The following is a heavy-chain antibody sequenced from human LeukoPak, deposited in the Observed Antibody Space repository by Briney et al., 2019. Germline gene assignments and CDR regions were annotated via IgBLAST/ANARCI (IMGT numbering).Heavy chain of an antibody. CDR1: GDSVSNNSAA. CDR2: TYYRSKWYN. Sequence: SQTLSLTCAISGDSVSNNSAAWNWIRQSPSRGLEWLGRTYYRSKWYNDYAVSVKSRITINPDTSKNLFSLQVNSVTPEDTAVYYCARAPTPIIAVAGSFDYWGQGTLVTVSS. CDR3: ARAPTPIIAVAGSFDY. V-gene: IGHV6-1*01. D-gene: IGHD6-19*01. J-gene: IGHJ4*02.